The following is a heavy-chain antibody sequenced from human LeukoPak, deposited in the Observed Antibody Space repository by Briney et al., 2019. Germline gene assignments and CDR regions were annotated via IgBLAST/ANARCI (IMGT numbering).Heavy chain of an antibody. D-gene: IGHD2-15*01. CDR2: INWNGGST. J-gene: IGHJ4*02. CDR3: ARDRGRGSFSLDY. Sequence: GGSLRLSCAAPGFNFDDYGMSWVRQAPGKGLEWVSGINWNGGSTGYADSVKGRFAISRDNAKNSLYLQMNSLRAEDTALYYCARDRGRGSFSLDYWGQGTLVTVSS. V-gene: IGHV3-20*04. CDR1: GFNFDDYG.